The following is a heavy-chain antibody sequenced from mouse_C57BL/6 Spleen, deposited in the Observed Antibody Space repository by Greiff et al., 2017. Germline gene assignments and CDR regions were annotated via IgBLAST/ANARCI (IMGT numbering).Heavy chain of an antibody. CDR1: GYTFTDYY. Sequence: EVQLQQSGPELVKPGASVKISCKASGYTFTDYYMNWVKQSHGKSLEWIGDMNPNNGGTSYNQKFKGKGTLTVDKSFSTAYMELRSLPSEDSACYYCVPSPDSRSGVAMDYWGQGTSVTVSS. CDR3: VPSPDSRSGVAMDY. D-gene: IGHD1-1*01. J-gene: IGHJ4*01. CDR2: MNPNNGGT. V-gene: IGHV1-26*01.